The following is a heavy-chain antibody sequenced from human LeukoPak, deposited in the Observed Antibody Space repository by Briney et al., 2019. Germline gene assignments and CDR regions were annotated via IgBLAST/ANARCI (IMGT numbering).Heavy chain of an antibody. V-gene: IGHV4-30-2*01. CDR1: GGSISSGNYY. CDR3: ASTARGYSGYDSLPSGY. J-gene: IGHJ4*02. CDR2: IHHSGST. Sequence: SETLSLTCTVSGGSISSGNYYWSWIRQPPGKGLEWIGYIHHSGSTYYNPSLNSRVTVSVDRSKNQFSLKMTSVTAADTAVYYCASTARGYSGYDSLPSGYWGQGTLVTVSS. D-gene: IGHD5-12*01.